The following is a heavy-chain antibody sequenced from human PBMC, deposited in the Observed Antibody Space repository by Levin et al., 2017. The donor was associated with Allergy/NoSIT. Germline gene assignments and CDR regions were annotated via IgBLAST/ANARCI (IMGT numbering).Heavy chain of an antibody. CDR2: TRNKANSYTT. CDR3: ARRIVTTGGSGTFDI. V-gene: IGHV3-72*01. CDR1: GFIFSDHY. D-gene: IGHD5-12*01. J-gene: IGHJ3*02. Sequence: AGGSLRLSCAASGFIFSDHYMDWVRQAPGKGLEWVGRTRNKANSYTTEYAASVKGRFTISRDDSQSSLYLQMNSLKTEDTAVYYCARRIVTTGGSGTFDICGQGTMVTVSS.